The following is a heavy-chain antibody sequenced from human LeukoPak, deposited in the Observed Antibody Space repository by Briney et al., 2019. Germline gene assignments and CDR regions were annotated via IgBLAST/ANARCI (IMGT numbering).Heavy chain of an antibody. D-gene: IGHD6-25*01. Sequence: ASVKVSCKASGYTFTSYAMHWVRQAPGQRLEWMGWINAGNGNTKYSQKFQGKVTITRDTSASTAYMELSSLRSEDTAVYYCARDRLNDNWFDPWGQGTLVTVSS. CDR3: ARDRLNDNWFDP. CDR2: INAGNGNT. J-gene: IGHJ5*02. CDR1: GYTFTSYA. V-gene: IGHV1-3*01.